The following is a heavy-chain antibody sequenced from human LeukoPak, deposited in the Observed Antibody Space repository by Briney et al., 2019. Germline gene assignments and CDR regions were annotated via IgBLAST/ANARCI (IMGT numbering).Heavy chain of an antibody. CDR2: IIPIFGTA. Sequence: ASVKVSCKACGGTFSSYAISWVRQPPGQGLEWMGGIIPIFGTANYAQNFQGRVTITADESTSTAYVELRSMRSEDTAVYYCARDPYYYGSGSYYEDWGQGTLVTVSS. V-gene: IGHV1-69*13. J-gene: IGHJ4*02. CDR1: GGTFSSYA. D-gene: IGHD3-10*01. CDR3: ARDPYYYGSGSYYED.